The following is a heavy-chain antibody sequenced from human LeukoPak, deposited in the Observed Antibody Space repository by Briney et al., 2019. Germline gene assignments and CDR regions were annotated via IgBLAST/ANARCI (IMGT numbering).Heavy chain of an antibody. CDR1: GFTFSSYA. CDR3: AKGLFEGYYYYGMDV. Sequence: GSLSLSCAASGFTFSSYAMSWVRPAPGKGLEWVSAISGSGGSTYYADSVKGRFTISRDNSKNTLYLQMNSLRAEDTAVYYCAKGLFEGYYYYGMDVWGQGTTVTVSS. D-gene: IGHD3-3*01. V-gene: IGHV3-23*01. CDR2: ISGSGGST. J-gene: IGHJ6*02.